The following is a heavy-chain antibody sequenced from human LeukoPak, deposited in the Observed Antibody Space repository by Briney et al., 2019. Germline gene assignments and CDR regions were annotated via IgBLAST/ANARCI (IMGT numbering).Heavy chain of an antibody. V-gene: IGHV3-64*01. J-gene: IGHJ4*02. CDR2: ISSNGGNT. CDR1: GFIFSSYA. D-gene: IGHD3-10*01. Sequence: GGSLRLSCAASGFIFSSYALHWVRQAPGRGLEYVSTISSNGGNTYYANSVKGRFTISRDNSKNTLYLQMGNLRAEDMAVYYCARETGGHFDYWGQGTLVTVSS. CDR3: ARETGGHFDY.